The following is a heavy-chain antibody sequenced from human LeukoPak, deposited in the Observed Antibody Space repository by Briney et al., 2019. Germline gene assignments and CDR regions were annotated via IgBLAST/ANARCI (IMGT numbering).Heavy chain of an antibody. CDR3: ARGAYGDYDY. V-gene: IGHV3-23*01. CDR2: ISSSGSST. D-gene: IGHD4-17*01. Sequence: PGGSLRLSCAASGFTFNNYAMSWVRQAPGKGLEWVSAISSSGSSTYYADSVKGRFTISRDNSKNTLYLEMASLRAEDTAAYYCARGAYGDYDYWGQGTLVTVSS. CDR1: GFTFNNYA. J-gene: IGHJ4*02.